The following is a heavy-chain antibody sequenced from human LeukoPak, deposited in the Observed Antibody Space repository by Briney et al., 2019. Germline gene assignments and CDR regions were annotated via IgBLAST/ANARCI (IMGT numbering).Heavy chain of an antibody. D-gene: IGHD3-10*01. CDR1: GFTFSSYG. CDR2: ISGSGGST. Sequence: GGTLRLSCAASGFTFSSYGMSWVRQAPGKGLEWVSAISGSGGSTYYADSVKGRFTISRDNSKNTLYLQMNSLRSDDTAVYYCARVGITMVRGVMVYYFDSWGQGTLVTVSS. J-gene: IGHJ4*02. CDR3: ARVGITMVRGVMVYYFDS. V-gene: IGHV3-23*01.